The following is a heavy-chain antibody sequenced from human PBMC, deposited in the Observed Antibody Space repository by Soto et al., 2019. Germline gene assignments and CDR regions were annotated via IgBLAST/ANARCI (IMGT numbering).Heavy chain of an antibody. CDR3: ARDRIYYYYYMDV. V-gene: IGHV3-48*01. CDR2: ISSSSSTI. CDR1: GFTFSSYS. J-gene: IGHJ6*03. Sequence: EVQLVESGGGLVQPGGSLRLSCAASGFTFSSYSMNWVRQAPGKGLEWVSYISSSSSTIYYADSVKGRFTISRDNAKNSLYLQMNSLRAEDTAVYYCARDRIYYYYYMDVWGTGTTVTVSS.